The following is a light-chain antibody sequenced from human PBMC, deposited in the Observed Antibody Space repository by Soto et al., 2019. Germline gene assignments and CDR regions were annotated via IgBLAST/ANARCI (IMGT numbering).Light chain of an antibody. V-gene: IGLV2-14*02. Sequence: QSVLTQPASVSGSPGQSITVSCTGTNIDVGSYNLICWYQQNPGKAPKLMIYEANKRPSGVSNRFSGSKSANSSSLAISGLKSDDEADYYCSSYTSSSSFVCGNGTKVTVL. CDR1: NIDVGSYNL. J-gene: IGLJ1*01. CDR3: SSYTSSSSFV. CDR2: EAN.